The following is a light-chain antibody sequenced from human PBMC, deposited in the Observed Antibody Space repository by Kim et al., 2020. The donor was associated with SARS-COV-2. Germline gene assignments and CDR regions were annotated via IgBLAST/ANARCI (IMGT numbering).Light chain of an antibody. V-gene: IGLV2-8*01. CDR3: SSYASSRILYV. CDR1: SSDVGAYNY. J-gene: IGLJ1*01. CDR2: EVS. Sequence: QSVTISCTGTSSDVGAYNYVSWYQQHPGKAPKLLIYEVSKRPSGVPDRFSGSKSGNKASLTVSGLQAEDEADYYCSSYASSRILYVFGTGTKVTVL.